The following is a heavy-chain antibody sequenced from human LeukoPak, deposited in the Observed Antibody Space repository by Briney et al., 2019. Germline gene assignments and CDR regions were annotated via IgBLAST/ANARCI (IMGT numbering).Heavy chain of an antibody. CDR2: SGST. Sequence: SETLSLTCTVSGYSISSGYYWGWIRQPPGKGLEWIGSGSTYYNPSLKSRVTISVDTSKNQFSLKLSSVTAADTAVYYCASLGAARGYWGQGTPVTVSS. D-gene: IGHD2-15*01. J-gene: IGHJ4*02. V-gene: IGHV4-38-2*02. CDR3: ASLGAARGY. CDR1: GYSISSGYY.